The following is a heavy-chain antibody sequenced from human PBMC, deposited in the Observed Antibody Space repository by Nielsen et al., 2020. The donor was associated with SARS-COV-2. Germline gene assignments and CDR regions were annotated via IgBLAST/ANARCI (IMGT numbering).Heavy chain of an antibody. CDR3: AKSGPGRHPDAYFQH. V-gene: IGHV3-30*18. D-gene: IGHD1-1*01. CDR1: GFTFSSYG. J-gene: IGHJ1*01. CDR2: ISYDGSNK. Sequence: GESLKISCTASGFTFSSYGMHWVRPAPGKGLEWVAVISYDGSNKYYADSVKGRFTISRDNSKNTLYLQMNSLRAEDTAVYYCAKSGPGRHPDAYFQHWGQGTLVTVSS.